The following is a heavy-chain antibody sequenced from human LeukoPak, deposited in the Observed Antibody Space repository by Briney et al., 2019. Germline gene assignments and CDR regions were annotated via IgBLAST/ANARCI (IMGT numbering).Heavy chain of an antibody. V-gene: IGHV3-23*01. CDR1: GFTFSSYA. CDR2: ISGSGVST. D-gene: IGHD2-2*01. CDR3: ARVGCSSTSCYIDY. J-gene: IGHJ4*02. Sequence: GGSLRLSCAASGFTFSSYAMSWVRQAPGKGLEWVSAISGSGVSTYYADSVKGRFTISRDKAKNTLYLQMNSLRAEDTAVYYCARVGCSSTSCYIDYWGQGTLVTVSS.